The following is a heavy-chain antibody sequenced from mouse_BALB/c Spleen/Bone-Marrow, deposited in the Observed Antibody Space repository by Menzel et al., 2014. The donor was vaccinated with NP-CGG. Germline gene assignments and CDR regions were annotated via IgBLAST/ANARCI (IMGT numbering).Heavy chain of an antibody. CDR2: INPGSRST. V-gene: IGHV1-54*01. CDR1: GYAFTIYL. Sequence: SGAELAMPGTSVKVSCKASGYAFTIYLIEWVKQRPGQGLEWIGVINPGSRSTNYNEKFKGKATLTADKSSSTAYMQLSSLTSDDSAVYFCARRTTGVAPFDYWGQGTTLTVSS. J-gene: IGHJ2*01. CDR3: ARRTTGVAPFDY. D-gene: IGHD1-1*01.